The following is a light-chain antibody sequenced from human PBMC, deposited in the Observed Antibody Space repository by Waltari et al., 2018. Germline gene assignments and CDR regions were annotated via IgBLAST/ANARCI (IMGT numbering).Light chain of an antibody. V-gene: IGLV4-69*01. CDR1: SGHSTNI. J-gene: IGLJ3*02. Sequence: QLVLTQSPSASASLGASVKLTCTLSSGHSTNIIAWLQQQPEKGPRYLMNVNSDGSHNKGVGIPERFSGSSSGAERYLTIASLQSEDEAEYYCQTGGHGTWVFGGGTRLTVL. CDR2: VNSDGSH. CDR3: QTGGHGTWV.